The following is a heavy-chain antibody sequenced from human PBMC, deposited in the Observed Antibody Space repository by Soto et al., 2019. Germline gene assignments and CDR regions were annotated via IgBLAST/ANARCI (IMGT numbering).Heavy chain of an antibody. CDR3: ARTLRRRDGYNYSDY. CDR2: IDWDDDK. J-gene: IGHJ4*02. V-gene: IGHV2-70*01. CDR1: GFSLSTSGMC. D-gene: IGHD5-12*01. Sequence: TLSLTCTFSGFSLSTSGMCVSWIRQPPGKALEWLALIDWDDDKYYGTSLKTRLTISKDTSKNQVVLTMTNMDPVDTATYYCARTLRRRDGYNYSDYWGQGTLVTVSS.